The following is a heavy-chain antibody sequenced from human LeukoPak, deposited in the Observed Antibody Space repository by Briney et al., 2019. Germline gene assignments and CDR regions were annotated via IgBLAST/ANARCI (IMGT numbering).Heavy chain of an antibody. CDR3: AKATTKYSSGWYGRGYFDY. V-gene: IGHV3-23*01. Sequence: GGTLRLSCSASGFTFTTYGVNWVRQAPGKGLEWVSAISGSGGSTYYADSVKGRFTISRDNSKNTLYLQMNSLRAEDTAVYYCAKATTKYSSGWYGRGYFDYWGQGTLVTVSS. CDR2: ISGSGGST. D-gene: IGHD6-19*01. CDR1: GFTFTTYG. J-gene: IGHJ4*02.